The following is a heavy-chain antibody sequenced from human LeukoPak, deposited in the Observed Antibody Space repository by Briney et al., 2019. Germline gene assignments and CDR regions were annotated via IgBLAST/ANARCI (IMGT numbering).Heavy chain of an antibody. D-gene: IGHD3-3*01. CDR1: GFTFSSYW. CDR3: ARVATLRFLEWFLYYYYGMDV. J-gene: IGHJ6*02. CDR2: IKQDGSEK. Sequence: GGSLRLSCAASGFTFSSYWMSWVRQAPGKGLEWVANIKQDGSEKYYVDSVKGRFTISRDNAKNSLYLQMNSLRAEDTAVYYCARVATLRFLEWFLYYYYGMDVWGQGTTVTVSS. V-gene: IGHV3-7*01.